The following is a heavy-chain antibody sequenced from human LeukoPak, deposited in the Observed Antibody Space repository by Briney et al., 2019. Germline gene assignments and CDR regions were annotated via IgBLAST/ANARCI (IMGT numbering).Heavy chain of an antibody. Sequence: SVKVSCKASGGTFSSYAISWVRQAPGQGLEWMGRIIPIFGTANYAQKFQGRVTITTDKSTSTAYMELSSLRSEDTAAYYCARGYTAMAHAFDIWGQGTMVTVSS. J-gene: IGHJ3*02. CDR3: ARGYTAMAHAFDI. V-gene: IGHV1-69*05. CDR1: GGTFSSYA. D-gene: IGHD5-18*01. CDR2: IIPIFGTA.